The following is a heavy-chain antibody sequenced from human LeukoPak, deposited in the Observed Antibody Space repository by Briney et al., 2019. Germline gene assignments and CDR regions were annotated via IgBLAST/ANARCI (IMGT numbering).Heavy chain of an antibody. CDR1: GGSVSSYY. CDR2: IYSSGST. J-gene: IGHJ4*02. D-gene: IGHD3-22*01. CDR3: ARVGSSGYYYAGRFDY. Sequence: SETLSLTCTVSGGSVSSYYWSWIRQPPGKGLEWVGYIYSSGSTNYNPSLKSRVTISVDTSKNQFSLKLSSVTAADTAVYYCARVGSSGYYYAGRFDYWGQGTLVTVSS. V-gene: IGHV4-59*02.